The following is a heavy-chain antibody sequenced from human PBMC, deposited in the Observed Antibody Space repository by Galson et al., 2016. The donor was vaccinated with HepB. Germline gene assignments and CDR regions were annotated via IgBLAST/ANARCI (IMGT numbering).Heavy chain of an antibody. Sequence: ETLSLTCAVSGASISDSNWWTWVRQVPGKGLEWIGEIYHTGTSNNNPFLSSRFAVSVDKSRNQFSLNLTSVTAADTAVYYCARASIIPGARMIFDPWGQGTLVTVSS. CDR1: GASISDSNW. J-gene: IGHJ5*02. CDR2: IYHTGTS. D-gene: IGHD2-2*01. V-gene: IGHV4-4*02. CDR3: ARASIIPGARMIFDP.